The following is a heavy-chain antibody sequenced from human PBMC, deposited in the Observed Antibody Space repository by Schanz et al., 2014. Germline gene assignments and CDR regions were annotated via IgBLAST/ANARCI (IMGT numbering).Heavy chain of an antibody. CDR3: AEGMGYCSGGTCFDYYYYGLDV. CDR1: GFTFNSYA. V-gene: IGHV3-23*01. Sequence: DVQLLESGGGLVQPGGSLRLSCAASGFTFNSYAMTWVRQAPGKGLEWVSSISHSGGSKYYADSVKGRFTISRDNSENELYLQMNSMSANGTAVVYCAEGMGYCSGGTCFDYYYYGLDVWGQGTTVTVSS. D-gene: IGHD2-15*01. CDR2: ISHSGGSK. J-gene: IGHJ6*02.